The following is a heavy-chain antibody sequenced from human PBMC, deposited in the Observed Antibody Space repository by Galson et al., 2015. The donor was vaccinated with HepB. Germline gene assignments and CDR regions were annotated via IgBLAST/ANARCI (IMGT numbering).Heavy chain of an antibody. CDR3: AKGYYGSGSSYFDY. Sequence: SLRLSCAASGFTFSSYAMHWVRQAPGKGLEWVAVISYDGSNKYYADSVKGRFTISRDNSKNTLYLQMNSLRAEDTAVYYCAKGYYGSGSSYFDYWGQGTLVTVSS. CDR1: GFTFSSYA. V-gene: IGHV3-30*04. D-gene: IGHD3-10*01. J-gene: IGHJ4*02. CDR2: ISYDGSNK.